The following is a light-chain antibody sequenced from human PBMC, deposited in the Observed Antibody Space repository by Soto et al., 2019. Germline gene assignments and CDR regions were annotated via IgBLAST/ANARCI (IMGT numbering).Light chain of an antibody. Sequence: DIQMTQSASTLSASVGDRVTIICRASQSVYSRLAWYQQKPGQAPKLLIYDASSLQSGVPSRFSGSGFGTEFTLTIDSRQPDDFATYYCQQYNDFPWTFGHGTKVELK. CDR1: QSVYSR. CDR2: DAS. V-gene: IGKV1-5*02. J-gene: IGKJ1*01. CDR3: QQYNDFPWT.